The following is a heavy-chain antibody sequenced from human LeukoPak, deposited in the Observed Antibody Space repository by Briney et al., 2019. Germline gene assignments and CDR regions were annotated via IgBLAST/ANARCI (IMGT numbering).Heavy chain of an antibody. CDR2: IYPSDSDI. J-gene: IGHJ4*02. CDR1: GYTFTTYW. V-gene: IGHV5-51*01. Sequence: GESLKISCKGSGYTFTTYWIGWVRQMPGKGLEWMGIIYPSDSDIRIRPSFQGQVTISVDKSINTAYLQWSSLKASDTAIYYCARRAVVIGVGYFDYWGQGTLVTVSS. CDR3: ARRAVVIGVGYFDY. D-gene: IGHD4-23*01.